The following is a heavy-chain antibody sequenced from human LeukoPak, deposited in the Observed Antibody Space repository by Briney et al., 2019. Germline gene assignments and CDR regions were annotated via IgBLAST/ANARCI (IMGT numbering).Heavy chain of an antibody. CDR1: GGSFSGYY. CDR2: INHSGST. V-gene: IGHV4-34*01. J-gene: IGHJ4*02. Sequence: SETLSLTCAVYGGSFSGYYWSWIRQPPGKGLEWIGEINHSGSTNYNPSLKSRVTISVDTSKNQFSLKLSSVTAVDTAVYYCARLLAVDSSGYYSGYYFDYWGQGTLVTVSS. CDR3: ARLLAVDSSGYYSGYYFDY. D-gene: IGHD3-22*01.